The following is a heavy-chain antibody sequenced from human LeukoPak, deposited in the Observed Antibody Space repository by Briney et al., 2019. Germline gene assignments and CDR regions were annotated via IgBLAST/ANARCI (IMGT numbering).Heavy chain of an antibody. J-gene: IGHJ4*02. Sequence: GGSLRLSCAASGFTFSSNWMHWIRQVPGEGLVWVARINPDGSDTSYADSVKGRFTISRDNAKNTVYLQMNSLRVEDTALYYCTRDTFGARDYWGQGTLVTVSS. CDR3: TRDTFGARDY. V-gene: IGHV3-74*01. CDR1: GFTFSSNW. D-gene: IGHD3-10*01. CDR2: INPDGSDT.